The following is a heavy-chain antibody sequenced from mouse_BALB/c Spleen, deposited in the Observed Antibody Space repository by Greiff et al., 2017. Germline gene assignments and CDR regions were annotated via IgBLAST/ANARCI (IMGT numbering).Heavy chain of an antibody. V-gene: IGHV5-17*02. CDR1: GFTFSSFG. CDR2: ISSGSSTI. CDR3: ARDVRDGYFDY. J-gene: IGHJ2*01. D-gene: IGHD2-13*01. Sequence: EVQLQESGGGLVQPGGSRKLSCAASGFTFSSFGMHWVRQAPEKGLEWVAYISSGSSTIYYADTVKGRFTISRDNPKNTLFLQMTSLRSEDTAMYYCARDVRDGYFDYWGQGTTLTVSS.